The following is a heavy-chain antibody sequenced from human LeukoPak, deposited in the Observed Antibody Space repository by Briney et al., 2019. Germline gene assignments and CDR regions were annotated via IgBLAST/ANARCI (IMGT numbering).Heavy chain of an antibody. V-gene: IGHV4-59*12. J-gene: IGHJ4*02. D-gene: IGHD7-27*01. CDR1: ARSISSYY. Sequence: PSETLSLTCTVSARSISSYYWNWIRQPPGRGLEWSGYFYYGGSSKYNPSLNSQVNMSADTSKNQFSLKLSYVTAEDTAMYDCAREGTGSFEYWGQGTLVTVSS. CDR2: FYYGGSS. CDR3: AREGTGSFEY.